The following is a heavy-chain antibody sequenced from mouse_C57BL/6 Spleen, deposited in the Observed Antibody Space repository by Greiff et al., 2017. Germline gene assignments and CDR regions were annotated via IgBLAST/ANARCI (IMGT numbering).Heavy chain of an antibody. CDR1: GFNIKDYY. V-gene: IGHV14-1*01. Sequence: VQLQQSGAELVRPGASVKLSCTASGFNIKDYYMHWVKQRPEQGLEWIGRIDPEDGDTEYAPKFQGKATMTADTSSNTAYLQLSSLTSEDTAVYYCTSRDYSNSYAMDYWGQGTSVTVSS. D-gene: IGHD2-5*01. J-gene: IGHJ4*01. CDR2: IDPEDGDT. CDR3: TSRDYSNSYAMDY.